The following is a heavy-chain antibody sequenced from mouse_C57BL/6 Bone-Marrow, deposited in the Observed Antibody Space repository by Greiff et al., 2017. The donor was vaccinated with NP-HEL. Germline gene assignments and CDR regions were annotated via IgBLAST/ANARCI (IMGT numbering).Heavy chain of an antibody. D-gene: IGHD2-3*01. V-gene: IGHV5-4*01. CDR1: GFTFSSYA. J-gene: IGHJ4*01. CDR2: ISDGGSYT. CDR3: AREAIYDGYYAMDY. Sequence: EVKLVESGGGLVKPGGSLKLSCAASGFTFSSYAMSWVRQTPEKRLEWVATISDGGSYTYYPDNVKGRFTISRDHAKNNLYLQMSHLKSEDTAMYYCAREAIYDGYYAMDYWGQGTSVTVSS.